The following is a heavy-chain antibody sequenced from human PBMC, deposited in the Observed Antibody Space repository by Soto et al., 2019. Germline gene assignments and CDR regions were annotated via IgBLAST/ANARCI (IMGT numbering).Heavy chain of an antibody. CDR2: VSGSAGST. CDR3: AKEVRVAETYTGGDFDF. Sequence: EVQLLESGGGLVQPGGSLRLSCAASGFTFSSHAMSWVRQAPGKGLEWVSAVSGSAGSTYYVDSVKVRFTISRDNAKNAVDLQMHRRRAEDTAIYDCAKEVRVAETYTGGDFDFWGRGTLVTVSS. V-gene: IGHV3-23*01. J-gene: IGHJ4*02. D-gene: IGHD3-16*01. CDR1: GFTFSSHA.